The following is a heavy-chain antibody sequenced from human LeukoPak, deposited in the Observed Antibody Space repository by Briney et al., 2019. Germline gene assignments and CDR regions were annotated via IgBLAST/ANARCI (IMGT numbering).Heavy chain of an antibody. Sequence: GGSLRLSCAASGFTFSSYSMNWVRQAPGKGLEWVSSISSSSSYIYYADSVKGRFTISRDNAKNSLYLQMNSLRAEDTAVYFCARMNYYGSGSPNWFDPWGQGTLVTVSS. CDR1: GFTFSSYS. D-gene: IGHD3-10*01. CDR3: ARMNYYGSGSPNWFDP. V-gene: IGHV3-21*01. CDR2: ISSSSSYI. J-gene: IGHJ5*02.